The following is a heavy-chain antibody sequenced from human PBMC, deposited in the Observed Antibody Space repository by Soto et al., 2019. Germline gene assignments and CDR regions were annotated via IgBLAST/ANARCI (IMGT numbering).Heavy chain of an antibody. D-gene: IGHD2-15*01. J-gene: IGHJ6*02. CDR1: GYSFTSYW. CDR2: IDPSDSYT. Sequence: PGESLKISCKGSGYSFTSYWISWVRQMPGKGLEWMGRIDPSDSYTNYSPSFQGHVTISADKSISTAYLQWSSLKASDTAMYYCARLARRCSGGSCYSRHYYYYGMDVWGQGTTVTVSS. V-gene: IGHV5-10-1*01. CDR3: ARLARRCSGGSCYSRHYYYYGMDV.